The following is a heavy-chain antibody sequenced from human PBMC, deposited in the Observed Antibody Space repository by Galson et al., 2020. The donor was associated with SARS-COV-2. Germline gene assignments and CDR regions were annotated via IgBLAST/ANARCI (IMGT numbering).Heavy chain of an antibody. V-gene: IGHV4-31*03. CDR1: GGSISSGGYY. J-gene: IGHJ3*02. CDR3: ARDQSNYDIWTGYYSTDAFDI. CDR2: IYYTGST. D-gene: IGHD3-9*01. Sequence: RASETLSLTCTVSGGSISSGGYYWSWIRQHPGKGLEWIGYIYYTGSTYYNPSLKSRLTISVDTSKNQFSLKLSSVTAADTAVYYCARDQSNYDIWTGYYSTDAFDIWGQGTMVTGSS.